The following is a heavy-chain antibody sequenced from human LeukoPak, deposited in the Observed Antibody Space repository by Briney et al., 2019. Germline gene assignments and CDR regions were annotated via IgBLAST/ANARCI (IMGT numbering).Heavy chain of an antibody. Sequence: GGSLRLSCAASGFSSSIYFINWVRQAPGKGLEWVSSISRTSEYIHYADSVRGRFAISRDNAKNSVYLQMNSLRAEDTAVYFCAGGGDFAYWGQGILVTVS. J-gene: IGHJ4*02. D-gene: IGHD3-16*01. CDR1: GFSSSIYF. V-gene: IGHV3-21*01. CDR3: AGGGDFAY. CDR2: ISRTSEYI.